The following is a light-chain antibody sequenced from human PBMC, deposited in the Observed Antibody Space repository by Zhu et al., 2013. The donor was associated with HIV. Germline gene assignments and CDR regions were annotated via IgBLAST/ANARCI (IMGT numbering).Light chain of an antibody. CDR1: QSVSAN. Sequence: EIVLTQSPATLSLSPGERATLSCRASQSVSANVAWYQQKPGQAPRLLIFAASTRAAGVPARFSGSRSGTEFTLTISSLQSEDFAVYYCQQYNNWCSFGQGTTVEIK. CDR3: QQYNNWCS. J-gene: IGKJ2*04. CDR2: AAS. V-gene: IGKV3-15*01.